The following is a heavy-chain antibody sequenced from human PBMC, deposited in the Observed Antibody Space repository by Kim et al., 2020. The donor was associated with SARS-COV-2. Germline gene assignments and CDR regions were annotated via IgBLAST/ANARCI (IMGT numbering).Heavy chain of an antibody. Sequence: GGSLRLSCAASGFTFSSYAMSWVRQAPGKGLEWVSVIYSGGSSTYYADSVKGRFTISRDNSKNTLYLQMNSLRAEDTAVYYCAKDTVSESSGWGYYGMDVWGQGTTVTVSS. J-gene: IGHJ6*02. V-gene: IGHV3-23*03. CDR1: GFTFSSYA. CDR3: AKDTVSESSGWGYYGMDV. CDR2: IYSGGSST. D-gene: IGHD6-19*01.